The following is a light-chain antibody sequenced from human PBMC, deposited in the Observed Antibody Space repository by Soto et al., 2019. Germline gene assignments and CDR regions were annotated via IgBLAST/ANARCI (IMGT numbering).Light chain of an antibody. CDR3: GSWDSSLSADV. Sequence: QSVLTQPPSVSGAPGQRVTISCTGSSSNIGAGYDVHWYQQLPGTAPKLLMYGNGNRPSGVPDRFSGSKSGTSATLGITGFQTGDEADYYCGSWDSSLSADVFGTGTKVTVL. CDR2: GNG. V-gene: IGLV1-40*01. CDR1: SSNIGAGYD. J-gene: IGLJ1*01.